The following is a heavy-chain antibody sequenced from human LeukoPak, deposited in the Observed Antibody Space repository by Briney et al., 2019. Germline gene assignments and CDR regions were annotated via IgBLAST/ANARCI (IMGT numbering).Heavy chain of an antibody. D-gene: IGHD4-23*01. V-gene: IGHV3-21*01. CDR1: GFTFSSYS. CDR3: ARDRGGNSGRDAFDT. J-gene: IGHJ3*02. Sequence: GGSLRLSCAASGFTFSSYSMQWVRQAPGKGLEWVSCISSSSSYIYYADSVKGRFTISRDNAKNSLYLQMNSLRAEDTAVYYCARDRGGNSGRDAFDTWAKGQWSPSLQ. CDR2: ISSSSSYI.